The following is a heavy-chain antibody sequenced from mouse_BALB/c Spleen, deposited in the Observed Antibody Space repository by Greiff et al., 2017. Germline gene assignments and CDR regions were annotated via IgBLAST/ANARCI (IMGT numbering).Heavy chain of an antibody. CDR1: GFTFSSYG. J-gene: IGHJ3*01. CDR3: ARDEYYYGSSYWLAY. D-gene: IGHD1-1*01. Sequence: EVQGVESGGGLVQPGGSLKLSCAASGFTFSSYGMSWVRQTPDKRLELVATINSNGCSTYYPDSVKGRFTISRDNAKNTLYLQMSSLKSEDTAMYYCARDEYYYGSSYWLAYWGQGTLVTVAA. CDR2: INSNGCST. V-gene: IGHV5-6-3*01.